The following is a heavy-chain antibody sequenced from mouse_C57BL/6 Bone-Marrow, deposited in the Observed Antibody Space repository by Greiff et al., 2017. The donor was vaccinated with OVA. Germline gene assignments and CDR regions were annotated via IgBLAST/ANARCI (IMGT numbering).Heavy chain of an antibody. Sequence: VQLQQSGAELAKPGASVKLSCKASGYTFTSYWMHWVKQRPGQGLEWIGYINPSSGYTKYNQKFKDKATLTAAKSSSTAYMQLSSLTYEDSAVYYCARGYDGAMDYWGQGTSVTVSS. D-gene: IGHD2-3*01. J-gene: IGHJ4*01. V-gene: IGHV1-7*01. CDR2: INPSSGYT. CDR3: ARGYDGAMDY. CDR1: GYTFTSYW.